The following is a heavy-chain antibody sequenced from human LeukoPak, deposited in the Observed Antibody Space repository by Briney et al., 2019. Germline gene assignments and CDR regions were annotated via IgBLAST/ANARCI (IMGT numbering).Heavy chain of an antibody. CDR1: GGTFSSYA. V-gene: IGHV1-69*13. CDR2: IIPIFGTA. D-gene: IGHD4-23*01. Sequence: SVKVSCKASGGTFSSYAISWVRQAPGQGLGWMGGIIPIFGTANYAQKFQGRVTITADESTSTAYMELSSLRSEDTAVYYCARVTLYGGKIFDYWGQGTLVTVSS. CDR3: ARVTLYGGKIFDY. J-gene: IGHJ4*02.